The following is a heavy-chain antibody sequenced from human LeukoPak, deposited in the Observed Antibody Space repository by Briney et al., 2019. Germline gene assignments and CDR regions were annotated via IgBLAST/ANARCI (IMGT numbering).Heavy chain of an antibody. CDR2: IYYSGST. D-gene: IGHD4-17*01. V-gene: IGHV4-59*01. CDR1: GGSISGYY. J-gene: IGHJ4*02. Sequence: SETLSLTCTVSGGSISGYYWSWIRQPLGKGLEWIGYIYYSGSTNYNPSLKSRVTISVDTSKNQFSLKLSSVTAADTAVYYCARASGKNGDYNYWGQGTLVTVSS. CDR3: ARASGKNGDYNY.